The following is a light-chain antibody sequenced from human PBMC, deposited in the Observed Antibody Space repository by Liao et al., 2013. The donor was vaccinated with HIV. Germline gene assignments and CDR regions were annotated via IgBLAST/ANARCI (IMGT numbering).Light chain of an antibody. V-gene: IGLV3-1*01. Sequence: SFELTQPPSVSVSPGQTATITCSGHKLSDKFTSWYQQRPGQSPLLVMYRDNKRPSGIPERISGSISGNTATLTISGVETGDEADYFCQVWDHSSDQGVFGGGTKLTVL. CDR2: RDN. J-gene: IGLJ3*02. CDR1: KLSDKF. CDR3: QVWDHSSDQGV.